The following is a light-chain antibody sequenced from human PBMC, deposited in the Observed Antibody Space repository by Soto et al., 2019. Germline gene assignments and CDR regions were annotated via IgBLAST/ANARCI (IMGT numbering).Light chain of an antibody. CDR1: SSNIGAAYD. Sequence: QSVLTQPPSVSGAPGQTVTISCTGSSSNIGAAYDVHWYQHLPGTAPKLLIYGDSNRPSGVPDRFSGSKSGTSASLAISGLQAGDEADYYCQSYDSRLSGYVFGTGTKLTVL. CDR3: QSYDSRLSGYV. V-gene: IGLV1-40*01. CDR2: GDS. J-gene: IGLJ1*01.